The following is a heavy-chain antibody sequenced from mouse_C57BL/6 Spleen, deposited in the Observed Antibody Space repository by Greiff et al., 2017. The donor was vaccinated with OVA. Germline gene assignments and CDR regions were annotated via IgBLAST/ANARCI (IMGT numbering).Heavy chain of an antibody. CDR1: GYTFTNYW. Sequence: VQLQQSGAELVRPGTSVKMSCKASGYTFTNYWIGWAKQRPGHGLEWIGDIYPGGGYTNYNEKFKGKATLTADKSSSTAYMQFSSLTSEDSAMYYCARGSSPSYAMDYWGQGTSVTVSS. V-gene: IGHV1-63*01. D-gene: IGHD1-1*01. J-gene: IGHJ4*01. CDR3: ARGSSPSYAMDY. CDR2: IYPGGGYT.